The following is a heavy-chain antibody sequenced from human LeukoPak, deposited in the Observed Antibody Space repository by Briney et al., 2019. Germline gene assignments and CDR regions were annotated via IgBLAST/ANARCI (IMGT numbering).Heavy chain of an antibody. J-gene: IGHJ3*02. V-gene: IGHV1-2*02. D-gene: IGHD3-3*01. CDR3: ARANKRITIFGVAPHAFDI. CDR2: INPNSGGT. Sequence: ASVKVSCKASGYTFTGYYMHWVRQAPGQGLEWMGWINPNSGGTNYAQKFQGRVTMTRDTSISTAYMELSRLRSDDAAVYYCARANKRITIFGVAPHAFDIWGQGTMVTVSS. CDR1: GYTFTGYY.